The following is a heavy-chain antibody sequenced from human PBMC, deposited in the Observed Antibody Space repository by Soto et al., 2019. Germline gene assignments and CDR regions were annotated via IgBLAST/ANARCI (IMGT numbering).Heavy chain of an antibody. V-gene: IGHV3-11*01. D-gene: IGHD3-10*01. CDR1: GFTFSSYA. J-gene: IGHJ5*02. CDR3: AREENYGSYSAP. Sequence: LRLSCAASGFTFSSYAMSWVRQAPGKGLEWVSYISSSGSTIYYADSVKGRFTISRDNAKNSLYLQMNSLRAEDTAVYYCAREENYGSYSAPWGQGTLVTVSS. CDR2: ISSSGSTI.